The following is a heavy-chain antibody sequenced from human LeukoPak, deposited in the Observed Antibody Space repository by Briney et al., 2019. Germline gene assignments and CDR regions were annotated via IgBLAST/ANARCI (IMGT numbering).Heavy chain of an antibody. Sequence: ASVKVSCKASGYRFTGYYMHWVRQAPGQGLEWMGWLNPNSGDTNYAQKFQGRVTMTRDTSINTLYMELSSLRSDDTAVYYCARGPDYYESPYFQHWARAPGSPSPQ. V-gene: IGHV1-2*02. J-gene: IGHJ1*01. D-gene: IGHD3-22*01. CDR2: LNPNSGDT. CDR3: ARGPDYYESPYFQH. CDR1: GYRFTGYY.